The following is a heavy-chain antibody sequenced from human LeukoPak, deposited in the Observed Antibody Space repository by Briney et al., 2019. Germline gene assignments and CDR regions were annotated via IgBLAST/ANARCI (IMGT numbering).Heavy chain of an antibody. CDR1: GGSFSGYY. V-gene: IGHV4-34*01. D-gene: IGHD5-24*01. J-gene: IGHJ3*02. Sequence: PSETLSLTCAVYGGSFSGYYWSWIRQPPGKGLEWIGEINHSGSTNYNPSLKSRVTISVDTSKNQFSLKLSSVTAADTAVYYCARTTGRDGYNRPDAFDIWGQGTMVTVSS. CDR3: ARTTGRDGYNRPDAFDI. CDR2: INHSGST.